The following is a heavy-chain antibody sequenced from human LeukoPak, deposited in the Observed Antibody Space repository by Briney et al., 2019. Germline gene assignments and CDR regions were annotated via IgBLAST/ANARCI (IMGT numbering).Heavy chain of an antibody. CDR2: INSDGSST. V-gene: IGHV3-74*01. CDR3: ARGKRIAAAGTFDY. D-gene: IGHD6-13*01. CDR1: GFTFSSYW. Sequence: GGSLRLSCAASGFTFSSYWMHWVRQVPGKGLVWVSRINSDGSSTSYADSVRGRFTISRDNSKNTLYLQMNSLRAEDTAVYYCARGKRIAAAGTFDYWGQGTLVTVSS. J-gene: IGHJ4*02.